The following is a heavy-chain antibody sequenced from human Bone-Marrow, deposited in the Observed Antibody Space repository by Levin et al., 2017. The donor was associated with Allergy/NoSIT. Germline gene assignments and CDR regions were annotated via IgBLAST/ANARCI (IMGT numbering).Heavy chain of an antibody. CDR3: ERASILRYFDWVPYYFDY. V-gene: IGHV2-26*01. CDR2: IISNDER. D-gene: IGHD3-9*01. J-gene: IGHJ4*02. CDR1: GFSVSDTRVG. Sequence: SGPTLVKPTGTLTLTCTVSGFSVSDTRVGVSWIRQPPGKALEWLAQIISNDERSYSTSLKSRLTISRDTSKSQVVLTMTNVDPVDTATYYCERASILRYFDWVPYYFDYWGQGTLVTVSS.